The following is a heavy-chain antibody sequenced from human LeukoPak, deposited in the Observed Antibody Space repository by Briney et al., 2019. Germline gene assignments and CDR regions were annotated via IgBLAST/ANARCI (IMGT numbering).Heavy chain of an antibody. Sequence: GESLKISCKGPGYSFTSYWIGWVRQMPGKGLEWMGMIYPGDSDTRYSPSFQGQVTISADKSISTAYVQWSSLKASDTAMYYCARQVARGYSYLVYWGQGTLVTVSS. V-gene: IGHV5-51*01. J-gene: IGHJ4*02. D-gene: IGHD5-18*01. CDR3: ARQVARGYSYLVY. CDR2: IYPGDSDT. CDR1: GYSFTSYW.